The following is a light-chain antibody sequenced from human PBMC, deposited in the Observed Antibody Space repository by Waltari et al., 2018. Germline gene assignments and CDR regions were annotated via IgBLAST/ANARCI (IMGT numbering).Light chain of an antibody. CDR3: QQYNSYSA. V-gene: IGKV1-5*03. CDR2: KAS. Sequence: DIQMTQSPSTVSASVGDRVTITCRASQSSNSWLAWYQQKPGKAPKLLLYKASTVERGVRSSVSGSGSGTEVTLTSSSLQPDDFATYDCQQYNSYSAFGQGTKVEVK. CDR1: QSSNSW. J-gene: IGKJ1*01.